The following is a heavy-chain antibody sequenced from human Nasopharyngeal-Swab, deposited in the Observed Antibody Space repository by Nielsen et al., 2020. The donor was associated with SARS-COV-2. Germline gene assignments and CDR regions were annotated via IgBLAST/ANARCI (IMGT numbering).Heavy chain of an antibody. Sequence: GESLKISCKGSGYSFTNYWIGWVRQMPGKGLECMGIIWPGDSDARYSPSLQGQVTISADKSISTAYLQWSSLKASDTAMYYCARISGYYQTSPFDNWGQGTLVTVSS. V-gene: IGHV5-51*01. CDR3: ARISGYYQTSPFDN. J-gene: IGHJ4*02. CDR2: IWPGDSDA. D-gene: IGHD3-22*01. CDR1: GYSFTNYW.